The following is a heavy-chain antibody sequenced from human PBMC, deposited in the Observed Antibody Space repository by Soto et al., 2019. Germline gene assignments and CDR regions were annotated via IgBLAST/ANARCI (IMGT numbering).Heavy chain of an antibody. Sequence: PGGSLRLSCAASGFTVSSYGMHWVRQSPGKGLEWVAVISYDGSNKYYADSVKGRFTISRDNSKNTLYLQMNSLRAEDAAVYYCAKHLRFPHPFGCWGPGTLVTASS. D-gene: IGHD6-19*01. V-gene: IGHV3-30*18. CDR2: ISYDGSNK. J-gene: IGHJ1*01. CDR1: GFTVSSYG. CDR3: AKHLRFPHPFGC.